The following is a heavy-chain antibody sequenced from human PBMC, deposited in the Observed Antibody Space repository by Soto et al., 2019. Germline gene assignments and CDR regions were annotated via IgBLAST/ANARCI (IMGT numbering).Heavy chain of an antibody. CDR2: ISGSGGST. D-gene: IGHD3-10*01. CDR1: GFTFSSYA. V-gene: IGHV3-23*01. Sequence: GGSLRLSCAASGFTFSSYAMSWVRQAPGKGLEWVSAISGSGGSTYYADSVKGRFTISRDNSKNTLYLQMNSLRAEDTAVYYCAKVHGLGSYYRPTSVDYYYGMDVWGQGTTVTVSS. J-gene: IGHJ6*02. CDR3: AKVHGLGSYYRPTSVDYYYGMDV.